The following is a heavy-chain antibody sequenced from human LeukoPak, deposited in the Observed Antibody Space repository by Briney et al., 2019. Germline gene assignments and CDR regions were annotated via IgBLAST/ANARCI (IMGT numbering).Heavy chain of an antibody. D-gene: IGHD2-15*01. J-gene: IGHJ6*03. CDR1: GGTFSSYA. V-gene: IGHV1-69*05. Sequence: SVKVSCKASGGTFSSYAISWVRQAPGQGLEWMGRIIPIFGTANYAQKFQGRVTITTDKSTSTAYMELSSLRSEDTAVYYCARTSCSGGSCYSHYYYYMDVWGKGTTVTVSS. CDR2: IIPIFGTA. CDR3: ARTSCSGGSCYSHYYYYMDV.